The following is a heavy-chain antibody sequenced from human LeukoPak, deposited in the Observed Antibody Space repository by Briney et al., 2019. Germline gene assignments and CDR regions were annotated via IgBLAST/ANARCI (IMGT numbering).Heavy chain of an antibody. CDR2: IYSGGST. Sequence: GGSLRLSCAASGFTVSSNYMSWVRQAPGKWLEWVSVIYSGGSTYYADSVKGRFTISRDNSKNTLYLQMNSLRAEDTAVYYCARGKVSTSCYDYWGQGTLVTVSS. D-gene: IGHD2-2*01. V-gene: IGHV3-53*01. CDR3: ARGKVSTSCYDY. CDR1: GFTVSSNY. J-gene: IGHJ4*02.